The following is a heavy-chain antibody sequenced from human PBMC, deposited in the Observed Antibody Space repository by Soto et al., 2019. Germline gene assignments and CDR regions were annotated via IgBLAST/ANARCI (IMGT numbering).Heavy chain of an antibody. CDR2: ISNDGSNK. CDR3: ASAREDTITMIVVVLDY. V-gene: IGHV3-30-3*01. CDR1: GFTFSSYA. Sequence: GGSLRLSCAASGFTFSSYAMHWVRQAPGKGLEWVAVISNDGSNKYYADSVKGRFTISRDNSKNTLYLQMNSLRAEDTAVYYCASAREDTITMIVVVLDYWGQGTLVTVSS. D-gene: IGHD3-22*01. J-gene: IGHJ4*02.